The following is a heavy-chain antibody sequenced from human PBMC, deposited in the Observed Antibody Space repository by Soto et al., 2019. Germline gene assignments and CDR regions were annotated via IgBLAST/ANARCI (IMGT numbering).Heavy chain of an antibody. J-gene: IGHJ4*02. D-gene: IGHD3-16*02. CDR3: TSLYYGH. CDR1: EFTFTYAW. V-gene: IGHV3-15*01. CDR2: IKSKTDGGTT. Sequence: EVQLVESGGDLVKPGGSLRLSCAASEFTFTYAWMSWVRQAPGKGLEWVGRIKSKTDGGTTDYAAPVKGRFTISRDESQNTLYLQMNSLKTEDTGVYYCTSLYYGHWGQGTLVTVSS.